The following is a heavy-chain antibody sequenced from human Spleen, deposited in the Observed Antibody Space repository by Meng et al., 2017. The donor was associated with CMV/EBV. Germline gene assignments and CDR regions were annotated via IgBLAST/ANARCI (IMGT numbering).Heavy chain of an antibody. V-gene: IGHV3-74*01. CDR3: ARGGSRGLDY. J-gene: IGHJ4*02. Sequence: LSCTASGFSLSNFRMHWVRQAPRKGLVWVSHINPDGSFTTYADSVKGRFTISRDIAKNTLYLQMNSLRAEDTAVYSCARGGSRGLDYWGQGTLVTVSS. CDR2: INPDGSFT. CDR1: GFSLSNFR. D-gene: IGHD3-10*01.